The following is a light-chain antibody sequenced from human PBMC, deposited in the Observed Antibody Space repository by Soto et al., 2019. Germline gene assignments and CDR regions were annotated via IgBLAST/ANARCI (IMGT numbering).Light chain of an antibody. Sequence: EIVLTQSPATLSLSPGERATLSCRASQSVNSYLAWYQQKCGQAPRLLIYDTSNRATGIPDRFSGSGSGTDFTLTISSLEPEDFAVYYCQQRGSWPTFGQGTRLEIK. CDR2: DTS. CDR1: QSVNSY. V-gene: IGKV3-11*01. CDR3: QQRGSWPT. J-gene: IGKJ2*01.